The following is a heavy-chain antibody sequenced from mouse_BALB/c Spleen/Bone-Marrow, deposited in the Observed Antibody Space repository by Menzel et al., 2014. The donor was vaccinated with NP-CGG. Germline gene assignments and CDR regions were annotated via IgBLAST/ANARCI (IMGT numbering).Heavy chain of an antibody. CDR3: ARSAYYRSLFAY. D-gene: IGHD2-14*01. Sequence: VKFVESGAELARPGASVKMSCKASGYTFTSYTMHWVKQRPGQGLEWIGYINPSSGYANYNQKFKDKATLTADKSSSTAYVQLSSLTSEDSAVYYCARSAYYRSLFAYWGQGTLVTVSA. CDR2: INPSSGYA. V-gene: IGHV1-4*01. CDR1: GYTFTSYT. J-gene: IGHJ3*01.